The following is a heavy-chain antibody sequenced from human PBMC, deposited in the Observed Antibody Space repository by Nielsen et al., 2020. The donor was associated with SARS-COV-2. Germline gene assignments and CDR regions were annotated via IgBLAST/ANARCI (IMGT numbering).Heavy chain of an antibody. V-gene: IGHV1-46*01. J-gene: IGHJ6*02. Sequence: ASVKVSCKASGYTFTGYYMHWVRRAPGQGLEWMGWINPSGGSTSYAQKFQGRVTMTRDTSTSTVYMELSSLRSEDTAVYYCASNSMPRSSMDVWGQGTTVTVSS. CDR3: ASNSMPRSSMDV. D-gene: IGHD2/OR15-2a*01. CDR1: GYTFTGYY. CDR2: INPSGGST.